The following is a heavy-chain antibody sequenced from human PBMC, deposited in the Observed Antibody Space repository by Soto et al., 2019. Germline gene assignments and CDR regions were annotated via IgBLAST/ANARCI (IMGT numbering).Heavy chain of an antibody. Sequence: GTSVKVSCEACGDSYTSYDINWVRQATGQGLEWMGWMNPNSGNTGYAQKFQGRVTMTRNTSISTAYMELSSLRSEDTAVYYCARPGSGSYSGMDVWGQGTTVTVSS. V-gene: IGHV1-8*01. CDR3: ARPGSGSYSGMDV. CDR1: GDSYTSYD. D-gene: IGHD3-10*01. CDR2: MNPNSGNT. J-gene: IGHJ6*02.